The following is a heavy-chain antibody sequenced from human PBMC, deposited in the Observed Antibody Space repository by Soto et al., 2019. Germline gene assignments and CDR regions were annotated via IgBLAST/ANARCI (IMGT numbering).Heavy chain of an antibody. CDR1: GGSISSYY. V-gene: IGHV4-59*01. J-gene: IGHJ6*02. CDR3: ARSKEATISKLYGMDV. D-gene: IGHD5-12*01. CDR2: IYYSGST. Sequence: SETLSLTCTVSGGSISSYYWSWIRQPPGKGLEWIGYIYYSGSTNYNPSLKSRVTISVDTSKNQFSLKLSSVTAADTAVYYCARSKEATISKLYGMDVWGQGTTVTVSS.